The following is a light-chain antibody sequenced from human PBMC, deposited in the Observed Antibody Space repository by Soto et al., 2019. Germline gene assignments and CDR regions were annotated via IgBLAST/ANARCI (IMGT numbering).Light chain of an antibody. CDR1: QAISSA. V-gene: IGKV1D-13*01. CDR2: DAS. CDR3: QQFNNWPVT. Sequence: ANQLTQSPSSLSASVGDRVTITCRASQAISSALAWYQQKPGKPPKLLIYDASTLQSGVPSRFSGTASGTDFTLTINSLQPEDFATYYCQQFNNWPVTFGPGTKVDT. J-gene: IGKJ3*01.